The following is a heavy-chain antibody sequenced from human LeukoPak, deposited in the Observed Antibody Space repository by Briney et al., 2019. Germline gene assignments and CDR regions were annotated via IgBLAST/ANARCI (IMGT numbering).Heavy chain of an antibody. D-gene: IGHD2-15*01. V-gene: IGHV4-59*01. CDR3: ARSVGYCSGGSCYAGIFDY. CDR2: IYYSGST. Sequence: SETPSLTCTVSGGSISSYYWSWIRQPPGKGLEWIGYIYYSGSTNYNPSLKSRVTISVDTSKNQFSLKLSSVTAADTAVYYCARSVGYCSGGSCYAGIFDYWGQGTLVTVPS. CDR1: GGSISSYY. J-gene: IGHJ4*02.